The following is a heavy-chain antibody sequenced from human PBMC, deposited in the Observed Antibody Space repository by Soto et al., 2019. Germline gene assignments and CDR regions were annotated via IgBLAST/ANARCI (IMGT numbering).Heavy chain of an antibody. Sequence: SETLSLTCTVSGGSISSGGYYWSWIRQHPGKGLEWIGYIYYSGSTYYNPSLKSRVTISVDTSKNQFSLKLSSVTAADTAVYYCSRALYYYDSSGYVNDAFDIWGQGTMVTVSS. J-gene: IGHJ3*02. CDR1: GGSISSGGYY. V-gene: IGHV4-31*03. CDR3: SRALYYYDSSGYVNDAFDI. CDR2: IYYSGST. D-gene: IGHD3-22*01.